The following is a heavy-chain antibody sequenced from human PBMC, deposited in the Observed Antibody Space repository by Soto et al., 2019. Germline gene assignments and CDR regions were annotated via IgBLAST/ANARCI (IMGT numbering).Heavy chain of an antibody. CDR3: AHANSGYDFNNWFDP. V-gene: IGHV2-5*02. CDR2: IYWDDDK. D-gene: IGHD5-12*01. CDR1: GFSLSPSGVG. Sequence: QITLKESGPTLVKPTQTLTLTCTSSGFSLSPSGVGVGWIRQPPGKPMEWNAHIYWDDDKRSSPSLQSRLTITKESSKNQVLLTMTNMDPVYTAPYYCAHANSGYDFNNWFDPWGQGTLVTVSS. J-gene: IGHJ5*02.